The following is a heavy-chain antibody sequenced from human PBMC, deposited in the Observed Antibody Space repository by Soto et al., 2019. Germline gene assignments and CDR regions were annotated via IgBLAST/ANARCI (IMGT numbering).Heavy chain of an antibody. CDR2: IYHSGST. V-gene: IGHV4-30-2*01. J-gene: IGHJ6*02. CDR3: VRRIMSHSGDHYDHGMVV. Sequence: SQTLSLTCAVSGGSISSGGYSWSWIRQPPGKGLEWIGYIYHSGSTYYNPSLKSRVTISVDRSKNQFSLKLSSVTAADTAVYYWVRRIMSHSGDHYDHGMVVWGQGTTFTVSS. D-gene: IGHD4-17*01. CDR1: GGSISSGGYS.